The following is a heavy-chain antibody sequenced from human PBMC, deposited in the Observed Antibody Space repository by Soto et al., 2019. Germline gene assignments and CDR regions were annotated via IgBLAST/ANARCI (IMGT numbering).Heavy chain of an antibody. CDR1: GFTFDDYG. J-gene: IGHJ4*02. Sequence: EVQLVESGGGVVRPGGSLRLSCAASGFTFDDYGMSWVRQAPGKGLEWVSGINWNGGSTGYADSVKGRFTISRDNAKNSLYLQMNSLRAADTALYYCARDRSYGSGSYYNREGGSFDYWGQGTLVTVSS. CDR3: ARDRSYGSGSYYNREGGSFDY. V-gene: IGHV3-20*04. CDR2: INWNGGST. D-gene: IGHD3-10*01.